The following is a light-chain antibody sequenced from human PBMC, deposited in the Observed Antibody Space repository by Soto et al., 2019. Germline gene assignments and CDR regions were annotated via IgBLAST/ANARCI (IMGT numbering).Light chain of an antibody. Sequence: QSALTQPPSASGSPGQSVTISCTGTSSDIGGYDFVSWYQQHPGKVPKIIIYEVSKRPSGVPGRFSGSKSGNTASLTVSGLQTEDEADYDCSSYAGSNGLLFGGGTKLTVL. V-gene: IGLV2-8*01. J-gene: IGLJ3*02. CDR3: SSYAGSNGLL. CDR1: SSDIGGYDF. CDR2: EVS.